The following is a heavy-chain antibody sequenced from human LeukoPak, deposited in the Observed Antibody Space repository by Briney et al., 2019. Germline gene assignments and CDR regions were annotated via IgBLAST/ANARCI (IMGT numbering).Heavy chain of an antibody. Sequence: SETLSLTCAVYGGSFSGYYWTWIRQPPGKGLEWIGEINHSGSTNYNPSLKSRVTISVDTSKNQFSLKLSSVTAADTAVYYCARGAHDYGGNSGYWGQGTLVTVSS. CDR1: GGSFSGYY. V-gene: IGHV4-34*01. CDR3: ARGAHDYGGNSGY. CDR2: INHSGST. J-gene: IGHJ4*02. D-gene: IGHD4-23*01.